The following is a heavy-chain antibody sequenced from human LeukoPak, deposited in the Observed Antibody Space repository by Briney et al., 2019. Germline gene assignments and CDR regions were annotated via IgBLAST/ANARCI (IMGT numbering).Heavy chain of an antibody. Sequence: SETLSLTCAVYGGSFSDYYWTWIRQPPGKGLKWIGYIYYSGSTNYNPSLKSRVTISVDTSKNQFSLKLSSVTAADTAVYYCARVDYGGAFWDYWGQGTLVTVSS. CDR3: ARVDYGGAFWDY. V-gene: IGHV4-59*08. D-gene: IGHD4-23*01. CDR2: IYYSGST. CDR1: GGSFSDYY. J-gene: IGHJ4*02.